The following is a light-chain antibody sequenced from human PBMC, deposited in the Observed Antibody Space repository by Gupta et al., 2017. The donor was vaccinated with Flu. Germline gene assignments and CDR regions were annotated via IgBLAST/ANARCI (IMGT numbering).Light chain of an antibody. V-gene: IGKV3-11*01. CDR2: GAS. CDR1: QNINTW. Sequence: EIILTQSPATLSLSPGDRATLSCRTSQNINTWLAWYQQKPAQPPRLLIYGASNRATGIPARFSGSGSGTDFTPIISSLEPEDFAVYYCQQRDAWPDTFGQGTKLEI. J-gene: IGKJ2*01. CDR3: QQRDAWPDT.